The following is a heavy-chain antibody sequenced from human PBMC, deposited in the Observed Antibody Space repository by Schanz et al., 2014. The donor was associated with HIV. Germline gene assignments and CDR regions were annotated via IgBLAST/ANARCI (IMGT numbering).Heavy chain of an antibody. V-gene: IGHV3-23*01. J-gene: IGHJ1*01. D-gene: IGHD3-22*01. Sequence: EVQLLESGGGLVQPGGSLRLSCVVSGFTFSNYAMTWVRQAPGKGLEWVSVRTTNGDRTYYAGSVKGRFTISRDNAKNTLSLQMSVLRAEHPAVYSCAKDGSLHYDNSRYSATWGQGTLVTVSS. CDR1: GFTFSNYA. CDR2: RTTNGDRT. CDR3: AKDGSLHYDNSRYSAT.